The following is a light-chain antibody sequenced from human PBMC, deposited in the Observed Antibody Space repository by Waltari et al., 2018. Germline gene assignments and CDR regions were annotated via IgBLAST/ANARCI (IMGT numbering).Light chain of an antibody. Sequence: IQMTQSPPTRYAPVGDTVTITCRASQHIDNWVAWYQQKPGNAPKLLPYQPSSGVSSRSGGCRAGTEFTLSIHGLQPDDFATYYCQQYHTYPLTFGGGTKVEI. CDR2: QPS. V-gene: IGKV1-5*01. CDR3: QQYHTYPLT. CDR1: QHIDNW. J-gene: IGKJ4*01.